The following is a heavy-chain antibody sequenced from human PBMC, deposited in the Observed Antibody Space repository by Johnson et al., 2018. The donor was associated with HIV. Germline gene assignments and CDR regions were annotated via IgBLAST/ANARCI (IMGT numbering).Heavy chain of an antibody. CDR1: GFTFSSYG. CDR2: ISYDGSNK. CDR3: AARPGVEGAFDI. J-gene: IGHJ3*02. Sequence: QVQVLESGGGVVQPGRSLRLSCAASGFTFSSYGMHWVRQAPGKGLEWVAVISYDGSNKYYADSVKGRFTISRDNSKNTLYLQMNSLRAEDTAVYYCAARPGVEGAFDIWGQGTMVTVSS. V-gene: IGHV3-30*03. D-gene: IGHD3-3*01.